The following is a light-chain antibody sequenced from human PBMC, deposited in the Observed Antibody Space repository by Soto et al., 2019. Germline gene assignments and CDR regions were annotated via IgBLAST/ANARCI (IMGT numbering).Light chain of an antibody. Sequence: DIQMTQSPSTLSASVGDRVSITCRASQSFSRQLAWYQQKPGKAPNLLIYQACNLETGVPSRFTGSGSGTEFTLTVSSLQPDDLATYYCLHYQSYWTFGQGTKVEVK. CDR2: QAC. J-gene: IGKJ1*01. CDR1: QSFSRQ. CDR3: LHYQSYWT. V-gene: IGKV1-5*03.